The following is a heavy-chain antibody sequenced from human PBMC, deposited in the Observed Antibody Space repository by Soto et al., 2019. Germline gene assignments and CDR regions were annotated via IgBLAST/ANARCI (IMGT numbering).Heavy chain of an antibody. CDR3: ARGLFDSGSTWFDP. Sequence: GASVKVSCKASGYTFTSYAMHWVRQAPRKKYEWMGWNNPGNNNTKYSQKYQGRVTITRDISASTAYMALSSLRSEDTVVNYSARGLFDSGSTWFDPWGQGTLVTVSS. CDR2: NNPGNNNT. CDR1: GYTFTSYA. D-gene: IGHD3-10*01. V-gene: IGHV1-3*01. J-gene: IGHJ5*02.